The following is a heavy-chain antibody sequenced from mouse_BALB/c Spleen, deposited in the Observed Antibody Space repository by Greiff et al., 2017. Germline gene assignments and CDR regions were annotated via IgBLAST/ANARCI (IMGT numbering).Heavy chain of an antibody. CDR1: GFNIKDYY. CDR2: IDPENGDT. D-gene: IGHD2-10*02. Sequence: VQLQQSGAELVRSGASVKLSCTASGFNIKDYYMHWVKQRPEQGLEWIGWIDPENGDTEYAPKFQGKATMTADTSSNTAYLQLSSLTSEDTAVYYCNAGGYVNYSAWFAYWGQGTLVTVSA. J-gene: IGHJ3*01. CDR3: NAGGYVNYSAWFAY. V-gene: IGHV14-4*02.